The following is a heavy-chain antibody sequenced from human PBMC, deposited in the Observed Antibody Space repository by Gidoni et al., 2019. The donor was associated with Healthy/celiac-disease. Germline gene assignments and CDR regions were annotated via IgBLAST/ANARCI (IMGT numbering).Heavy chain of an antibody. Sequence: QVPLVESGGGLVKPGGSLSLSCAASGFTFSDYYMSWIRQAPGKGLEWVSYISSSSSYTNYADSVKGRFTISRDNAKNSLYLQMNSLRAEDTAVYYCARDAYCSGGSCYLIFDYWGQGTLVTVSS. CDR2: ISSSSSYT. CDR3: ARDAYCSGGSCYLIFDY. J-gene: IGHJ4*02. V-gene: IGHV3-11*05. CDR1: GFTFSDYY. D-gene: IGHD2-15*01.